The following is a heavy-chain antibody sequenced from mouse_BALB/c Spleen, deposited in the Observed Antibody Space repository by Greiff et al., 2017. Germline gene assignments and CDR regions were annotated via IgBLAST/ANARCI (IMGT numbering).Heavy chain of an antibody. CDR3: ARGGNYYGSTYAMDY. Sequence: EVMLVESGGGLVKPGGSLKLSCAASGFTFSSYAMSWVRQTPEKRLEWVASISSGGSTYYPDSVKGRFTISRDNARNILYLQMSSLRSEDTAMNYCARGGNYYGSTYAMDYWGQGTSVTVSS. J-gene: IGHJ4*01. CDR2: ISSGGST. V-gene: IGHV5-6-5*01. CDR1: GFTFSSYA. D-gene: IGHD1-1*01.